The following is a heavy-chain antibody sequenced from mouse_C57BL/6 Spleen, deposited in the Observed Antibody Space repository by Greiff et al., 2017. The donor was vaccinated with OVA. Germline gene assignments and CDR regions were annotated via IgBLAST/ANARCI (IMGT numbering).Heavy chain of an antibody. Sequence: VQLQQSGPELVKPGASVKISCTASGYSFTDYNMNWVKQSNGKSLEWIGVINPNYGTTSYNQKFKGKATLTVDQSSSTAYMQLNSLTSEDSAVYYYERTTTVVATRAMDYWGQGTSVTVSS. CDR1: GYSFTDYN. V-gene: IGHV1-39*01. CDR3: ERTTTVVATRAMDY. CDR2: INPNYGTT. D-gene: IGHD1-1*01. J-gene: IGHJ4*01.